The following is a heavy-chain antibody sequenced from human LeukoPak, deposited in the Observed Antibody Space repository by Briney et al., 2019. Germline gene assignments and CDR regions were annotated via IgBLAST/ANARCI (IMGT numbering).Heavy chain of an antibody. CDR1: GGSISSYY. J-gene: IGHJ4*02. D-gene: IGHD1-1*01. Sequence: SETLSLTCTVSGGSISSYYWSWIRQPPGKGLVWIGYIYYSGSTNYNPSLKSRVTISLDTSKNRFSLKLSSVTAADTAVYYCARDSGPGVLFYWGQGTLVTVSS. V-gene: IGHV4-59*01. CDR2: IYYSGST. CDR3: ARDSGPGVLFY.